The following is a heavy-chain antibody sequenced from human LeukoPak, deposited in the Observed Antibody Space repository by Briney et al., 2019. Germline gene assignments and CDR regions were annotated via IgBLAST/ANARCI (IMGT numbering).Heavy chain of an antibody. CDR3: ATGDIGGFYPFDY. V-gene: IGHV4-59*02. CDR1: GGSVSSYY. Sequence: SETLSLTCTVSGGSVSSYYWSWIRQTPEKGLEWIGYMSYSGRTDYGPSLKSRVTMSVDTSKNQFSLKMSYVTAADTGVYYCATGDIGGFYPFDYWGRGTLVTVSS. D-gene: IGHD3-22*01. J-gene: IGHJ4*02. CDR2: MSYSGRT.